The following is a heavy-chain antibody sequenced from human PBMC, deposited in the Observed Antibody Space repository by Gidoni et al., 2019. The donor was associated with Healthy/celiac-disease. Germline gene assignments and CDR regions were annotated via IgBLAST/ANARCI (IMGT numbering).Heavy chain of an antibody. V-gene: IGHV3-23*01. CDR1: GFPFSSYA. D-gene: IGHD2-8*01. Sequence: EVQLLESGGGLVQPGGSLRLSCAASGFPFSSYAMSWVRQAPGKGLEWVSAISGSGGSTYYADSVKGRFTISRDNSKNTLYLQMNSLRAEDTAVYYCAKDHFVLMVYAIGHAFDIWGQGTMVTVSS. CDR2: ISGSGGST. J-gene: IGHJ3*02. CDR3: AKDHFVLMVYAIGHAFDI.